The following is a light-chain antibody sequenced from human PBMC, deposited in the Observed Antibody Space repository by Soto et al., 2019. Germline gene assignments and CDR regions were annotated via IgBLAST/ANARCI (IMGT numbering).Light chain of an antibody. CDR2: DAS. V-gene: IGKV3-11*01. J-gene: IGKJ5*01. CDR1: RSVSSY. Sequence: EIGLTQSPATLKISPGESATLSCRATRSVSSYLAWYQQKPGQAPRLLIYDASSRPTDIPARFSGSGSGTDFTLTISSLEPEDFALYYCQQRSNWPITFGQGTRLAIK. CDR3: QQRSNWPIT.